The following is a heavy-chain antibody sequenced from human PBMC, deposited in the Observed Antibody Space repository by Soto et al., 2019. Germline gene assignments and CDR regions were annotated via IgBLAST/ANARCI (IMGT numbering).Heavy chain of an antibody. CDR2: ISYDGSNK. Sequence: VGSLRLSCAASGFTFSSYSMHWVRQAPGKGLEWVTVISYDGSNKYYADSVKGRFTISRDNSRNTLYLQMNSLRAEDTAVYYCARADNWSPQSPNNYWGPGTLVTVSS. V-gene: IGHV3-30-3*01. D-gene: IGHD1-20*01. CDR3: ARADNWSPQSPNNY. CDR1: GFTFSSYS. J-gene: IGHJ4*02.